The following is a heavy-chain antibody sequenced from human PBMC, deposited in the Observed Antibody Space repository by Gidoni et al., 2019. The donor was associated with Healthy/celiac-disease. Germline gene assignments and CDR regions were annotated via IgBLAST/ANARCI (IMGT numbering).Heavy chain of an antibody. CDR2: ISWNSGSI. Sequence: EVQLVESGGGLVQPGRSLRLSCAASGFTFDDYAMHWVRQAPGKGLEWVSGISWNSGSIGYADSEKGRFTISRDNAKNSLYLQMNSLRAEDTALYYCAKDTREYSSFIFPYGMDVWGQGTTVTVSS. CDR1: GFTFDDYA. D-gene: IGHD6-6*01. CDR3: AKDTREYSSFIFPYGMDV. V-gene: IGHV3-9*01. J-gene: IGHJ6*02.